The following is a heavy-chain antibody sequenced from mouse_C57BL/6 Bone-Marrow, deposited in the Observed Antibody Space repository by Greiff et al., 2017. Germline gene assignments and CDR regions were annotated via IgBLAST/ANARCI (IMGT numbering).Heavy chain of an antibody. Sequence: VQLQQSGPELVKPGASVKISCKASGYSFTSYYIHWVKQRPGQGLEWIGWIYPGSGNTKYNEKFKGKATLTADTSSSTAYMQLSSLTSEDSAVYYCLDGTWFAYWGQGTLVTVSA. CDR1: GYSFTSYY. CDR2: IYPGSGNT. V-gene: IGHV1-66*01. D-gene: IGHD2-1*01. CDR3: LDGTWFAY. J-gene: IGHJ3*01.